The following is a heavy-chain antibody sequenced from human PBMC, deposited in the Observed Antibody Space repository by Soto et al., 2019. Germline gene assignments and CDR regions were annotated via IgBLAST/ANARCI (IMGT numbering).Heavy chain of an antibody. D-gene: IGHD3-3*01. Sequence: TIPHRCTVAGVNSRNHYWILLRQPPGKGLEWIGYIYYSGSTNYNPSLKSRVTISVDTSKNQFSLKLSSVTAADTSFYYGARGIGPRGAVLEFLVQGTMVT. CDR2: IYYSGST. CDR1: GVNSRNHY. CDR3: ARGIGPRGAVLEF. J-gene: IGHJ3*01. V-gene: IGHV4-59*11.